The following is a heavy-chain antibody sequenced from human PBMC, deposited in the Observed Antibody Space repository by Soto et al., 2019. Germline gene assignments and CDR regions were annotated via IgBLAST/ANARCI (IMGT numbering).Heavy chain of an antibody. D-gene: IGHD3-22*01. J-gene: IGHJ3*02. Sequence: KASETLSLTCAVYGGSFSGYYWSWIRQPPGKGLEWIGEINHSGSTNYNPSLKSRVTISVDTSKNQFSLKLSSVTAADTAVYYCARGPGITMIVVADDAFDIWGQGTMVTVSS. CDR2: INHSGST. CDR1: GGSFSGYY. CDR3: ARGPGITMIVVADDAFDI. V-gene: IGHV4-34*01.